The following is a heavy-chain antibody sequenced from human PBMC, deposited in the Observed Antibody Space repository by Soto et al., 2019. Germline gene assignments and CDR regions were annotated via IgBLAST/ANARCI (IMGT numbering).Heavy chain of an antibody. CDR1: GGTFSSYT. Sequence: QVQLVQSGAEVKKPGSSVKVSCKASGGTFSSYTISWVRQAPGQGLEWMGRIIPILGIANYAQKFQGRVTITADKSTSPAYMELSSLGSEDTAVYYCARVHGSGSYFDWFDPWGQGTLVTVSS. CDR2: IIPILGIA. D-gene: IGHD3-10*01. CDR3: ARVHGSGSYFDWFDP. V-gene: IGHV1-69*02. J-gene: IGHJ5*02.